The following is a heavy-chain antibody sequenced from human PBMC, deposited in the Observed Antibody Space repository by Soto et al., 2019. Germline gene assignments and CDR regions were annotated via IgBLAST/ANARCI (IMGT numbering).Heavy chain of an antibody. D-gene: IGHD3-3*01. J-gene: IGHJ6*02. V-gene: IGHV1-69*13. CDR3: ARITSPSITIFGVVDLKYYYYYGMDV. Sequence: ASVKVSCKASGVTFSSYAISWVRQAPGQGLEWMGGIIPIFGTANYAQKFQGRVTITADESTSKAYMELSSLRSEDTAVYYCARITSPSITIFGVVDLKYYYYYGMDVWGQGTTVTVSS. CDR1: GVTFSSYA. CDR2: IIPIFGTA.